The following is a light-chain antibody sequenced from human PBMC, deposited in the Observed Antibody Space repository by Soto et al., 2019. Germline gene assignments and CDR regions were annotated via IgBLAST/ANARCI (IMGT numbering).Light chain of an antibody. J-gene: IGKJ5*01. CDR3: QQYDRTPIT. Sequence: EIVLTPAPGTLSLSPGERATLSCSASQTISSRYLGWYQQRPGQAPRLLIYGASNRATGIPDRFSGSGSGSDFSLTISRLEPEDFAVYYCQQYDRTPITFGQGTRLEIK. V-gene: IGKV3-20*01. CDR1: QTISSRY. CDR2: GAS.